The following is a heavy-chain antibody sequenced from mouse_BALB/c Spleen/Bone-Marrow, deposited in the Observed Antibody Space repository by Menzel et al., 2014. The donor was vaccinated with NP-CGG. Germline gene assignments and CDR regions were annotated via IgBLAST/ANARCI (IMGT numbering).Heavy chain of an antibody. D-gene: IGHD2-3*01. CDR3: ARHEDGYYDAMDY. J-gene: IGHJ4*01. CDR1: GFAFSSYD. V-gene: IGHV5-12-1*01. CDR2: ISSGGGST. Sequence: EVQLVESGGGLVKPGGSLKLSCAASGFAFSSYDMSWVRQTPEKRLEWAAYISSGGGSTYYPDTVKGRFTISRDNAKNTLYLQMSSLKSEDTAMYYCARHEDGYYDAMDYWGQGTSVTVSS.